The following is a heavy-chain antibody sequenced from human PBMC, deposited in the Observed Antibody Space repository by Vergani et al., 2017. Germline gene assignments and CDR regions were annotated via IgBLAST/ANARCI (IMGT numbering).Heavy chain of an antibody. V-gene: IGHV3-48*04. J-gene: IGHJ3*02. CDR2: ISSSSSTI. D-gene: IGHD3-3*01. CDR3: ASNRRITIFGVEGEDAFDI. CDR1: GFTFSSYS. Sequence: EVQLVESGGGVVRPGGSLRLSCAASGFTFSSYSMNWVRQAPGKGLEWVSYISSSSSTIYYADSVKGRFTISRDNAKNSLYLQMNSLRAEDTAVYYCASNRRITIFGVEGEDAFDIWGQGTMVTVSS.